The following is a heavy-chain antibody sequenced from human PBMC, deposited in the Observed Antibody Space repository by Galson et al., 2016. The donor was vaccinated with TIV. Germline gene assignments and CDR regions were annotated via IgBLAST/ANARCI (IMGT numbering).Heavy chain of an antibody. Sequence: SLRLSCAASGFTFTTYAMNWVRQAPGKGLEWVSSISFTGGSTYYADSVKGRFTVSRDNSKNTVYLQMYRLRTDDTATYFCAKDRVKTVFGAGSFDFWGQGARLTVSS. V-gene: IGHV3-23*01. CDR3: AKDRVKTVFGAGSFDF. J-gene: IGHJ4*02. D-gene: IGHD3-3*01. CDR2: ISFTGGST. CDR1: GFTFTTYA.